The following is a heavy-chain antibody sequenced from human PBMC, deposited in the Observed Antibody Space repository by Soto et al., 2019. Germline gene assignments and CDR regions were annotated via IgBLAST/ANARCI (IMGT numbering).Heavy chain of an antibody. CDR2: IAGSGGMT. V-gene: IGHV3-23*01. CDR3: AKVNFFDTPGTFDV. Sequence: LRLSCAASGFTFSGYAMTWVRLAPGRGLEWVATIAGSGGMTYYTNSVRGRFTISRDNSKNTVSLQMSSLRAEDTAMYFCAKVNFFDTPGTFDVWGQGTPVTVSS. J-gene: IGHJ3*01. CDR1: GFTFSGYA. D-gene: IGHD2-15*01.